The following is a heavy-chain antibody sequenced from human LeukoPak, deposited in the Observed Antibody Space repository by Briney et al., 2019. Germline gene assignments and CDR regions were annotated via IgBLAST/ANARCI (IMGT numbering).Heavy chain of an antibody. J-gene: IGHJ4*02. Sequence: GGSLRLSGAASGFTFSRYWMTWVRQTPGKGLEWVANIKQDGSEKYYVDSVKGRFTISRDNAKNSLYLQMNSLRAEDTAVYYCASTGLEARYSYFDNWGQGTLATVSS. D-gene: IGHD5-12*01. CDR3: ASTGLEARYSYFDN. V-gene: IGHV3-7*05. CDR1: GFTFSRYW. CDR2: IKQDGSEK.